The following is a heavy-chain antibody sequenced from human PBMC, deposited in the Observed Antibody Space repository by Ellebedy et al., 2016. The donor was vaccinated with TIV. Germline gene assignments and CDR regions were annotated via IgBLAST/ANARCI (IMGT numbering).Heavy chain of an antibody. CDR1: GGSISSSSYY. CDR2: IYYSGST. V-gene: IGHV4-39*07. Sequence: SETLSLXXAVSGGSISSSSYYWGWIRQPPGKGLEWIGSIYYSGSTYYNPSLKSRVTISVDTSKNQFSLKLSSVTAADTAVYYCARLDYAGMGDYWGQGTLVTVSS. J-gene: IGHJ4*02. CDR3: ARLDYAGMGDY. D-gene: IGHD3/OR15-3a*01.